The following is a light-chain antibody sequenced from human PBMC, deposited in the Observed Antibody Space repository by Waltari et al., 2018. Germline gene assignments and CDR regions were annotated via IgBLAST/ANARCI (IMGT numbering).Light chain of an antibody. CDR2: WSS. Sequence: DIVVTQSPDSLAVSLGEKATLPCKCSQSILYSANNKNYLAWFQKKPGQPPKLLIYWSSTRESGVPDRFSGSGSGTEFSLTISGLQAEDVAVYYCQQYYRNPYTFGQGTNLEI. CDR3: QQYYRNPYT. J-gene: IGKJ2*01. V-gene: IGKV4-1*01. CDR1: QSILYSANNKNY.